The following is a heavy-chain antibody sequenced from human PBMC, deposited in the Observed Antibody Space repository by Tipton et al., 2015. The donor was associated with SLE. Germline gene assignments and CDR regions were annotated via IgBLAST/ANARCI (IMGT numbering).Heavy chain of an antibody. Sequence: TLSLTCTVSGGSISSYYWGWIRQPPGKGLEWIGYIYYSGSANSNPSLKSRVTISVDTSKNQFSLELSSVTAADSAVYYCARGRAVAGGDYVDYWGQGTLVTVSS. CDR2: IYYSGSA. CDR1: GGSISSYY. J-gene: IGHJ4*02. CDR3: ARGRAVAGGDYVDY. D-gene: IGHD3-16*01. V-gene: IGHV4-59*01.